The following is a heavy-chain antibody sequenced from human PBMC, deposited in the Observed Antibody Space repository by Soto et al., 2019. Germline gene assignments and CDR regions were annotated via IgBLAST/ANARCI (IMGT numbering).Heavy chain of an antibody. V-gene: IGHV4-4*02. CDR1: GGSISSSNW. J-gene: IGHJ4*02. D-gene: IGHD2-2*01. CDR2: IYHSGST. Sequence: QVQLQASGPGLVKPSGTLSLTCAVSGGSISSSNWWSWVRQPPGKGLEWIGEIYHSGSTNYNPSLKIRVTISVAKSRNQFSLKLSSVTAADTAVYYCARVLAETKYCSSTSCYFPYYFDYWGQGTLVTVSS. CDR3: ARVLAETKYCSSTSCYFPYYFDY.